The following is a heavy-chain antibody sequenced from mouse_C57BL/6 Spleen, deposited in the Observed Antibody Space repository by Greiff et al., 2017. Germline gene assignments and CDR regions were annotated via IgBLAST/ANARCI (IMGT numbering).Heavy chain of an antibody. V-gene: IGHV1-80*01. D-gene: IGHD2-1*01. CDR1: GYAFSSYW. J-gene: IGHJ4*01. CDR2: IYPGDGDT. CDR3: ARYLLWYAMDY. Sequence: VQLKQSGAELVKPGASVKISCKASGYAFSSYWMNWVKQRPGKGLEWIGQIYPGDGDTNYNGKFKGKATLTADKSSSTAYMQLSSLTSEDSAVYFCARYLLWYAMDYWGQGTSVTVSS.